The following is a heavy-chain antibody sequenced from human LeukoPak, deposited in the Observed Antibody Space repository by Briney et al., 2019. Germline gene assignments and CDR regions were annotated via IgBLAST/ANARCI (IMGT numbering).Heavy chain of an antibody. CDR1: GFTFNTYE. CDR2: ISGSGSIK. CDR3: AAMTSVTTGDY. D-gene: IGHD4-11*01. V-gene: IGHV3-48*03. Sequence: GGSLRLSCAASGFTFNTYEMNWVRQAPGKGLEWISYISGSGSIKYYGDSVRGRFTISRDNAKNSLYLQMESLRAEDTAVYYCAAMTSVTTGDYWGQGTLVTVSS. J-gene: IGHJ4*02.